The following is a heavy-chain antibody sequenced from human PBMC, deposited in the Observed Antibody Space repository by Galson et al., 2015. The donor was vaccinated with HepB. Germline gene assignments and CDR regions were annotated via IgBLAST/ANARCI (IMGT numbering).Heavy chain of an antibody. J-gene: IGHJ6*02. CDR3: ASPASSSWVYYYGMDV. Sequence: SVKVSCKASGYTFTSYYMHWARQAPGQGLEWMGIINPSGGSTSYAQKFQGRVTMTRDTSTSTVYMELSSLRSEDTAVYYCASPASSSWVYYYGMDVWGQGTTVTVSS. CDR1: GYTFTSYY. V-gene: IGHV1-46*01. D-gene: IGHD6-13*01. CDR2: INPSGGST.